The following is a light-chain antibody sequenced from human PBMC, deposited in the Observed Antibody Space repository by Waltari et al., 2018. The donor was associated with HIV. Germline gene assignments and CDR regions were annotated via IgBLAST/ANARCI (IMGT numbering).Light chain of an antibody. CDR2: QSV. V-gene: IGLV3-1*01. CDR3: QTWDGPNVV. Sequence: SYELTQPPSVSVSPGQTATTTCSGDDLVKKYVSWSFHKSGQSPAMVIYQSVNRPSGIPGRFSGSKSGNTATLTLSGTQVIDEADYYCQTWDGPNVVFGGGSRLTVL. J-gene: IGLJ2*01. CDR1: DLVKKY.